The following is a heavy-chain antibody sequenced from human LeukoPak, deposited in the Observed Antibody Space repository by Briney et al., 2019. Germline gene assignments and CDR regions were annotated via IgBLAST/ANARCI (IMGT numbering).Heavy chain of an antibody. D-gene: IGHD3-10*01. CDR1: GGSISSYY. CDR2: IYYSGST. Sequence: SETLSLTCTVSGGSISSYYWSWIRQPPGKGLEWIGYIYYSGSTNYNPSLKSRVTISVDTSKNQFSLKLSSVTPADTAVYYYARGGYYGSGNDFRFDPWGQGTLVTVSS. J-gene: IGHJ5*02. V-gene: IGHV4-59*01. CDR3: ARGGYYGSGNDFRFDP.